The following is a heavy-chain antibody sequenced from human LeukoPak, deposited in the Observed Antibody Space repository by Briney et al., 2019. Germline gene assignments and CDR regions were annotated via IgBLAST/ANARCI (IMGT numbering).Heavy chain of an antibody. J-gene: IGHJ4*02. CDR1: GFTFSSYS. D-gene: IGHD2-15*01. Sequence: GGSLRLSCAASGFTFSSYSMNWVRQAPGKGLEWVSSISSSSSYIYYADSVKGRFTISRDNAKNSLYLQMNSLRAEDTAVYYCAREYGYCSGGSCFSASPLSDYWGQGTLVTVSS. V-gene: IGHV3-21*01. CDR2: ISSSSSYI. CDR3: AREYGYCSGGSCFSASPLSDY.